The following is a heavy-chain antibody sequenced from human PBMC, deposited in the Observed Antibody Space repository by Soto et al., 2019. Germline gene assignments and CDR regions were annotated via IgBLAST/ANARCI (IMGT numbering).Heavy chain of an antibody. CDR3: AIELERRGDFDY. CDR2: ISSSGSTI. J-gene: IGHJ4*02. Sequence: PGGSLRLSCAASGFTFSSYEMNWVRQAPGKGLEWVSYISSSGSTIYYADSVKGRFTISRDNAKNSLYLQMNSLRAEDTAVYYCAIELERRGDFDYWGQGTLVTVSS. D-gene: IGHD1-1*01. V-gene: IGHV3-48*03. CDR1: GFTFSSYE.